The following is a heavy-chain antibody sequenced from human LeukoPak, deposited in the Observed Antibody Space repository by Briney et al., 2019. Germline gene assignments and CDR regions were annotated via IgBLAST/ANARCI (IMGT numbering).Heavy chain of an antibody. CDR2: ITISSNFI. CDR3: ARDHKYYYDSSGYTDY. Sequence: GGSLRLSCAASGFSLSSYSMNWVRQAPGKGLEWVSSITISSNFIYYADSVKGRFTISRDNAKSSLFLQMNSLRAEDTAVYYCARDHKYYYDSSGYTDYWGQGTLVTVSS. V-gene: IGHV3-21*01. D-gene: IGHD3-22*01. J-gene: IGHJ4*02. CDR1: GFSLSSYS.